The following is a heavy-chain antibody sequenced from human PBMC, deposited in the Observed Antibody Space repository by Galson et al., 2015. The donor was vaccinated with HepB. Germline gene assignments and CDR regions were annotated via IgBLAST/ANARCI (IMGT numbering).Heavy chain of an antibody. CDR1: GFTFSSYS. CDR3: ARGGTESRSIFGVVPS. Sequence: SLRLSCAASGFTFSSYSMNWVRQAPGKGLEWVSSISSSSSYIYYADSVKGRFTISRDNAKNSLYLQMNSLRAEDTAVYYCARGGTESRSIFGVVPSWGQGTLVTVSS. V-gene: IGHV3-21*01. CDR2: ISSSSSYI. J-gene: IGHJ5*02. D-gene: IGHD3-3*01.